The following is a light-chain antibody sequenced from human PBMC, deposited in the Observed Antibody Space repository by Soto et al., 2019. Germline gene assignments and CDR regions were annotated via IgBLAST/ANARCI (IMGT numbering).Light chain of an antibody. CDR2: GAY. Sequence: EIVLTQSPGTLSLSPGERATLSCRASQSVSSSYFAWYQQKPDQAPSLLIYGAYSRATGIPDRFSGSGSGTDITLTISRLEPEDFAVYYCQQHGSSPPWTFGQGTKVEIK. V-gene: IGKV3-20*01. CDR3: QQHGSSPPWT. CDR1: QSVSSSY. J-gene: IGKJ1*01.